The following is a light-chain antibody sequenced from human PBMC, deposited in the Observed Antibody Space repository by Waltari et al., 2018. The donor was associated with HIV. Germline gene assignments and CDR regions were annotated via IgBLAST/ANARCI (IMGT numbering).Light chain of an antibody. Sequence: DIQMTQSPSSLSASVGDRVPITCQASQDISNYLNWYQQKPGKAPKLLIYDASNLETGVPSRFSGSGSGTDFTFTISSLQPEDIATYYCQQYDNLLTFGGGTKVEIK. CDR2: DAS. CDR1: QDISNY. J-gene: IGKJ4*01. CDR3: QQYDNLLT. V-gene: IGKV1-33*01.